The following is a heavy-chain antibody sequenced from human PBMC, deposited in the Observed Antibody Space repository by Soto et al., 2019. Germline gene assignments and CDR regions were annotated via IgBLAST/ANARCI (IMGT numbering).Heavy chain of an antibody. Sequence: PSETLSLTCAVYGVPFSCYCWSWIRQCPGKGLEWIGEINHSGNTNYNPSLKSRVTMLVDTSKNQFSLSLRSVTAADTAVYYCENLIVFHSSYYHDYWGHGTLVTVSS. CDR3: ENLIVFHSSYYHDY. J-gene: IGHJ4*01. V-gene: IGHV4-34*01. CDR1: GVPFSCYC. CDR2: INHSGNT. D-gene: IGHD1-26*01.